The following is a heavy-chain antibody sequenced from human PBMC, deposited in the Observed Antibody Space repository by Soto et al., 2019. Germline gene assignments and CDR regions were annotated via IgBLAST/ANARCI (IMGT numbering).Heavy chain of an antibody. J-gene: IGHJ6*02. Sequence: QVQLVESGGGVDQPGRSVRLSCAASGFAFRSYGMYWVRQAPGKGLEWVALISYDGNNQYYVDSVKGRFTIARDNSKNPLFLQMYTLTAKDTALCFGAKAGYSNNYYYGMDVWGHGTTVTGSS. CDR2: ISYDGNNQ. CDR3: AKAGYSNNYYYGMDV. D-gene: IGHD4-4*01. CDR1: GFAFRSYG. V-gene: IGHV3-30*18.